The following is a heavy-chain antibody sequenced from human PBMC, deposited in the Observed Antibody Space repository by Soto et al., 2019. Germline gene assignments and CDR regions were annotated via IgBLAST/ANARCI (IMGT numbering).Heavy chain of an antibody. D-gene: IGHD3-9*01. CDR2: IKQDGSEK. V-gene: IGHV3-7*01. Sequence: LRLSCAASGFTFSSYWMSWVRQAPGKGLEWVANIKQDGSEKYYVDSVKGRFTISRDNAKNSLYLQMNSLRAEDTAVYYCARGNDVLRYFDWLPPPYYYYYMDVWGKGTTVTVSS. CDR3: ARGNDVLRYFDWLPPPYYYYYMDV. J-gene: IGHJ6*03. CDR1: GFTFSSYW.